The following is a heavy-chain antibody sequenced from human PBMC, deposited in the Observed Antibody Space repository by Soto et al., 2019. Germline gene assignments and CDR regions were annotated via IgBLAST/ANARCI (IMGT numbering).Heavy chain of an antibody. J-gene: IGHJ1*01. CDR2: VNPSGGST. V-gene: IGHV1-46*01. CDR3: AREENCSDGICYSEYFQR. Sequence: QVQLVQSGAEVKKPGASVKVSCKASGYIFTAYSMHWVRQAPGQGLECMGVVNPSGGSTNYAQKFQGRITMTRDTSTSTVYMDMRSLTSEDTAVYYCAREENCSDGICYSEYFQRWGQGTLVTVSS. D-gene: IGHD2-15*01. CDR1: GYIFTAYS.